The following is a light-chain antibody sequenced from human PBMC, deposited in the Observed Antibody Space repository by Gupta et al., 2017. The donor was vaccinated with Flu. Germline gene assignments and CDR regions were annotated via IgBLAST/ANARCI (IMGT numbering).Light chain of an antibody. CDR1: QSVSSY. CDR3: QQTYNTPWT. Sequence: PSSLSASVRDKVTITCRASQSVSSYLTWYQHRPGKAPNVLIYAASSLQSGVPSRFIGSGSGTDFTLTISGLQPEDSAIYYCQQTYNTPWTFGQGTKVEIK. V-gene: IGKV1-39*01. CDR2: AAS. J-gene: IGKJ1*01.